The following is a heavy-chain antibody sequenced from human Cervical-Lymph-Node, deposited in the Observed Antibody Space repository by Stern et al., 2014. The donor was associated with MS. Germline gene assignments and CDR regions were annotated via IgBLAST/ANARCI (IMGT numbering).Heavy chain of an antibody. D-gene: IGHD3-3*01. Sequence: VQLVESGAEAKAPGASMKVSCRASGYIFTDYYLHWVRQAPGQGLEWLGWINPNSGGTNYAQNFQGRVTRTRDTSISTAYMELRWLGYADTAVYYCARGSGTAYDLRGDYWGQGPLVTVSS. V-gene: IGHV1-2*02. CDR1: GYIFTDYY. CDR2: INPNSGGT. CDR3: ARGSGTAYDLRGDY. J-gene: IGHJ4*01.